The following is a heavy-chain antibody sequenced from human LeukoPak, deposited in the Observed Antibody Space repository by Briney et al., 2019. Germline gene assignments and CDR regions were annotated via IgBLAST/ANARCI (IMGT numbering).Heavy chain of an antibody. CDR3: AKDHTVDGLVFDY. J-gene: IGHJ4*02. CDR2: IKQDGSEK. CDR1: GFTFSDFW. V-gene: IGHV3-7*01. Sequence: GGSLRLSCAASGFTFSDFWMNWVRQAPGKGLEWVASIKQDGSEKYYVDSVKGRFSISRDNAKNSLHLQMNSLRAEDTAVYYCAKDHTVDGLVFDYWGQGTLVTVSS. D-gene: IGHD6-19*01.